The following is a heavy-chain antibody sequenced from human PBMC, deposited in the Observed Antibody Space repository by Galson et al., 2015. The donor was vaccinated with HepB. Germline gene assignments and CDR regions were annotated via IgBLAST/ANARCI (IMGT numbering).Heavy chain of an antibody. CDR2: INPSDSYT. CDR3: ARLDWG. Sequence: QSGAEVKKPGESLRISCKASGYSFTNFWITWVRQMPGKGLEWMGKINPSDSYTDYSPSFQGHVTISADKSISTAYLQWSTLKASDTAMYFCARLDWGWGQGTMVTVSS. J-gene: IGHJ3*01. D-gene: IGHD3-9*01. CDR1: GYSFTNFW. V-gene: IGHV5-10-1*01.